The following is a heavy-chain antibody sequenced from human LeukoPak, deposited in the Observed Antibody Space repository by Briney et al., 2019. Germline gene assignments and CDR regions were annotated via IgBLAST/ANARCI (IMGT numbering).Heavy chain of an antibody. J-gene: IGHJ4*02. CDR3: AVWYGGYGY. CDR1: GFTFSSYA. CDR2: INHSGST. V-gene: IGHV4-34*08. Sequence: TGGSLRLSCAASGFTFSSYAMSWVRQAPGKGLEWIGEINHSGSTNYNPSLKSRVTISVDTSKNQFSLKLSSVTAADTAVYYCAVWYGGYGYWGQGTLVTVSS. D-gene: IGHD5-12*01.